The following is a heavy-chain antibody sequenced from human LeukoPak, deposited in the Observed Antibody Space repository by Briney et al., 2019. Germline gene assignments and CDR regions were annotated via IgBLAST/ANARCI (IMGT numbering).Heavy chain of an antibody. CDR1: GVTFNRHG. CDR3: ARDFGAGLQLWLRNFDY. CDR2: ISGSGGST. J-gene: IGHJ4*02. D-gene: IGHD5-18*01. V-gene: IGHV3-21*01. Sequence: GGSLRLSCAASGVTFNRHGTSWVRQAPGKGLEWVSAISGSGGSTYYADSVKGRFTISRDNAKNSLYLQMNSLRAEDTAVYYCARDFGAGLQLWLRNFDYWGQGTLVTVSS.